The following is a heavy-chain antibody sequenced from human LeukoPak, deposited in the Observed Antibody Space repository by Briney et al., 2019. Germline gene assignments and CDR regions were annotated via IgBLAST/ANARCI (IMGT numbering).Heavy chain of an antibody. V-gene: IGHV4-59*12. CDR3: VKIPAESSTNRFSALKWFDP. J-gene: IGHJ5*02. Sequence: PSETLSLTCTVSGGSISSYYWSWVRQPPGKGLEWIGYIYYSGSTNYNPSLKSRVTISVDTSKNQFSLTLTSVTAADTAIYFCVKIPAESSTNRFSALKWFDPWGQGTLVTVSS. CDR2: IYYSGST. D-gene: IGHD2-2*01. CDR1: GGSISSYY.